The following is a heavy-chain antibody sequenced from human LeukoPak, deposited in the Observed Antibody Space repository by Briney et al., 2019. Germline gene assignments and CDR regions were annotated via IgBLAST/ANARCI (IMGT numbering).Heavy chain of an antibody. J-gene: IGHJ6*03. CDR2: IYTSGST. D-gene: IGHD2-2*01. V-gene: IGHV4-4*07. Sequence: SETLSLTCTVSGGSISSYYWSWIRQPAGKGLEWIGRIYTSGSTNYNPSLKSRVTMSVDTSKNQFSLKLSSVTAADTAVYYCAREGCSSTSCYGYYYMDVWGKGTRSPSP. CDR1: GGSISSYY. CDR3: AREGCSSTSCYGYYYMDV.